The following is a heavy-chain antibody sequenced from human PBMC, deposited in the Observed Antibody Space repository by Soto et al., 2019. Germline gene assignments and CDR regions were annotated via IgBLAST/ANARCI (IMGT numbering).Heavy chain of an antibody. CDR1: GFTFSSYG. J-gene: IGHJ6*02. V-gene: IGHV3-33*01. Sequence: GGSLRLSCAASGFTFSSYGMHWVRQAPGKGLEWVAVIWYDGSNKYYADSVKGRFTISRDNSKNTLYLQMNSLRAEDTAVYYCARDGIVGATTNYYYGMDVWGQGTAVTVSS. D-gene: IGHD1-26*01. CDR3: ARDGIVGATTNYYYGMDV. CDR2: IWYDGSNK.